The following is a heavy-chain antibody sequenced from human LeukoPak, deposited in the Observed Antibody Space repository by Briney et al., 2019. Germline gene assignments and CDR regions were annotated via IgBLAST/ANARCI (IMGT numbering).Heavy chain of an antibody. CDR1: GFTFSSYG. Sequence: GRSLRLSCAASGFTFSSYGMHWVRQAPGKGLEWVAVIWYDGSNKYYADSVKGRFTISRDNSKNTLYLQMNSLRAEDTAVYYRAKDSLTSSTSITGIDYWGQGTLVTVSS. D-gene: IGHD2-2*01. V-gene: IGHV3-33*06. CDR3: AKDSLTSSTSITGIDY. CDR2: IWYDGSNK. J-gene: IGHJ4*02.